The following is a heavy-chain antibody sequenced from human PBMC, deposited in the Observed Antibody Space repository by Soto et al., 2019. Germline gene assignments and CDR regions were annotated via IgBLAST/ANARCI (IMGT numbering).Heavy chain of an antibody. CDR1: GYTFTSYH. V-gene: IGHV1-18*01. J-gene: IGHJ4*02. CDR3: AGDAPPADY. Sequence: QVQLVQSGAEVKKPGASVKVSCKASGYTFTSYHINWVRQAPGQGLEWMGWVSGYNGTTNYAKKPQGRVTMTTDTSNTTAYMELRSLRSDDTAVYYCAGDAPPADYWGQGTLVTVSS. CDR2: VSGYNGTT.